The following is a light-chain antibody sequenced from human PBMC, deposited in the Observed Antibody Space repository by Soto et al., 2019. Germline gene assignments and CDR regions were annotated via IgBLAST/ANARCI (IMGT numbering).Light chain of an antibody. CDR2: AAS. J-gene: IGKJ5*01. CDR1: QSISSY. CDR3: QQSYSTPTS. V-gene: IGKV1-39*01. Sequence: DIQMTQSPSSLSASVGDRVTITCRASQSISSYLNWYQQKPGKAPKLLIYAASSLQSGVQSRFSGSGSGTDFPRTISRLHPEDFATYYSQQSYSTPTSVGQGTRLEIK.